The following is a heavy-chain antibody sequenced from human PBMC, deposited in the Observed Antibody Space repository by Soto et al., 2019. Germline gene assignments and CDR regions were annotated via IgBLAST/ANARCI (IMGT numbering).Heavy chain of an antibody. CDR1: GFTFSDYW. CDR3: ARGVRGHYGFDV. V-gene: IGHV3-74*01. J-gene: IGHJ3*01. Sequence: EVQLVESGGGLVQPGESLRLSCAASGFTFSDYWIHWVRQAPGKGLVWVSRIKFDGSSANYADSVKGRFTISRDNAKDMVYLQMNSLGAEDTAVYYCARGVRGHYGFDVWGQGTMVTVSS. D-gene: IGHD3-10*01. CDR2: IKFDGSSA.